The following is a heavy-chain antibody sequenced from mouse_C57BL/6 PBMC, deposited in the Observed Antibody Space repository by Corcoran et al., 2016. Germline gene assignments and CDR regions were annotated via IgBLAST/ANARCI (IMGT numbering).Heavy chain of an antibody. V-gene: IGHV1-18*01. CDR1: GYTFTDYN. D-gene: IGHD2-5*01. J-gene: IGHJ3*01. Sequence: EVQLQQSGPELVKPGASVTIPCKASGYTFTDYNMDWVKQSHGKSLEWIGDINPNNGGTIYNQKFKGKATLTVDKSSSTAYMELRSLTSEDTAVYYCARPAYYSKGAWFAYWGQGTLVTVSA. CDR2: INPNNGGT. CDR3: ARPAYYSKGAWFAY.